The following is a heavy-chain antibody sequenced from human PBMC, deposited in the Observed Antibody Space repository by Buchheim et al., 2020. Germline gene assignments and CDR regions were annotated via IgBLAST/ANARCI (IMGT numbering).Heavy chain of an antibody. Sequence: QVQLVESGGGVVQPGRSLRLSCAASGFTFSSYGMHWVRQAPGKGLEWVAVISYDGSNKYYADSVKGRFTIPRDNSKNTLYLQMNSLRAEDTAVYYCAKDYDFWSGPFDYWGQGTL. D-gene: IGHD3-3*01. J-gene: IGHJ4*02. CDR1: GFTFSSYG. CDR3: AKDYDFWSGPFDY. V-gene: IGHV3-30*18. CDR2: ISYDGSNK.